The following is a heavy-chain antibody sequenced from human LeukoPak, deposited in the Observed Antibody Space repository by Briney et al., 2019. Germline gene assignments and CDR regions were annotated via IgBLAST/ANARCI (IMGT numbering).Heavy chain of an antibody. D-gene: IGHD4-23*01. CDR2: IYYSGST. J-gene: IGHJ4*02. CDR1: GGSISSSSYY. Sequence: SETLSLTCTVSGGSISSSSYYWGWIRQPPGKGLEWIGSIYYSGSTYYNPSLKSRVTISVDTSKNQFSLKLSSVTAADTAVYYCARGNHGGNSDYWGQGTLVTVSS. CDR3: ARGNHGGNSDY. V-gene: IGHV4-39*07.